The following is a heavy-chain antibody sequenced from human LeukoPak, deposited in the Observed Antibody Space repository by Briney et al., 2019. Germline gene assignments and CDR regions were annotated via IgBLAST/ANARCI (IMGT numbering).Heavy chain of an antibody. J-gene: IGHJ6*03. D-gene: IGHD3-10*01. V-gene: IGHV3-30*02. CDR3: AKALADYGSGGPRYYYYYMDV. CDR1: GFTFSSYG. Sequence: GGSLRLSCAASGFTFSSYGMHWVRQAPGKGLEWVAYIQYDGSNEQYADSVKGRFSISRDNSKNTLYLQMNSLRAEDTAVYYCAKALADYGSGGPRYYYYYMDVWGKGTTVTVSS. CDR2: IQYDGSNE.